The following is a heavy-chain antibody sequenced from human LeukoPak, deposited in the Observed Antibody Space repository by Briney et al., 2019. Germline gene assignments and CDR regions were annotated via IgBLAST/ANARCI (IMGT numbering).Heavy chain of an antibody. J-gene: IGHJ4*02. V-gene: IGHV4-38-2*02. Sequence: SETLSLTCSVSGYSISSGYYWTWIRQPPGKGPEWIGSIFHSGSVYYNPSLQSRVTISVDTSKNQFSLKLSSVTAADTAVYYCARHIPGIAVAGTVDYWGQGTLVTVSS. CDR2: IFHSGSV. CDR3: ARHIPGIAVAGTVDY. D-gene: IGHD6-19*01. CDR1: GYSISSGYY.